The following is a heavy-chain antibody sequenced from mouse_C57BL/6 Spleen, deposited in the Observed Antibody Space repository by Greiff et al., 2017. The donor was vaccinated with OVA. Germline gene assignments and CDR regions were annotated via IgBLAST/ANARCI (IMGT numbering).Heavy chain of an antibody. V-gene: IGHV1-64*01. Sequence: QVQLQHPGAELVKPGASVKLSCKASGYTFTSYWMHWVKQRPGQGLEWIGMIHPNSGSTNYNEKFKSKATLTVDKSSSTAYMQLSSLTSEDSAVYYCARRRMAYDYDEGFAYWGQGTLVTVSA. J-gene: IGHJ3*01. CDR3: ARRRMAYDYDEGFAY. D-gene: IGHD2-4*01. CDR1: GYTFTSYW. CDR2: IHPNSGST.